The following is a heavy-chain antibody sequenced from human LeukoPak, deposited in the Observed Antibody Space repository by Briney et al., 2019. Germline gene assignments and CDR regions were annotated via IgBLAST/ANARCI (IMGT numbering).Heavy chain of an antibody. D-gene: IGHD3-22*01. CDR3: AQNGYYFES. Sequence: SETLSLTCAVYGGSYSGYYWSWIRQPPGKGLEWIGEINHSGTTNYNPSLKSRVAISVDTSKNQFSLKLSFVTAADTAVYYCAQNGYYFESWGQGTLATVSS. CDR2: INHSGTT. J-gene: IGHJ4*02. V-gene: IGHV4-34*01. CDR1: GGSYSGYY.